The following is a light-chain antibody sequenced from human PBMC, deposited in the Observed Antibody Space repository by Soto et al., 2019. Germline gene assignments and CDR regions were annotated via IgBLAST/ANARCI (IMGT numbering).Light chain of an antibody. CDR1: QSISRW. Sequence: DIQMTQSPSTLSASVGDRVTITCRASQSISRWLAWYQQKPGKAPRLLIHDASSLQSGVPSRFSSSGSGTEFTLTISSLQPDDFATYFCQQHQSYWSFGQGTKVDIK. CDR3: QQHQSYWS. CDR2: DAS. V-gene: IGKV1-5*01. J-gene: IGKJ1*01.